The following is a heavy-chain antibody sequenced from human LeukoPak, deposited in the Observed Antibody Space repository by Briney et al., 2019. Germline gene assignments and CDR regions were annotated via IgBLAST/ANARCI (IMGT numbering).Heavy chain of an antibody. CDR3: TRRLDD. V-gene: IGHV3-7*01. CDR1: GFSVNSDW. CDR2: INHDNTEN. Sequence: GGSLRLSCVASGFSVNSDWMDWVRQAPGKGLEWVANINHDNTENNYLDSVKGRFTISRDNAQNSLYLQLNGLRVEDTAVYYCTRRLDDWGQGTLVTVSS. D-gene: IGHD2-2*03. J-gene: IGHJ4*02.